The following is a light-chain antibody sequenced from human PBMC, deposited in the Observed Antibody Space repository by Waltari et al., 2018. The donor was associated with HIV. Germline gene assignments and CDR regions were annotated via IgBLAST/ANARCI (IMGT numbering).Light chain of an antibody. Sequence: QSALTQPPSASGSPGQSVTISCTGTSTDVGGYNYVSWYQQHPGKAPKLMIYEVSQRPSGVPDRFSVSKACNTASLTVSGLQAEEEAEYYCGSYAGRITWMFGGGTKLTVL. V-gene: IGLV2-8*01. J-gene: IGLJ3*02. CDR2: EVS. CDR3: GSYAGRITWM. CDR1: STDVGGYNY.